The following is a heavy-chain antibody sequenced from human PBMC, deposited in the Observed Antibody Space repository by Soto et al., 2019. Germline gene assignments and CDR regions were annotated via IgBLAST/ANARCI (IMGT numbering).Heavy chain of an antibody. CDR3: ARGGYYDNKWVKLIHCGSDV. Sequence: QVQLVQSAGEMKKPGASVQVSCKASGYTFIRYGITWVRQAPGQGFEWMGWISPYDASTIYSQKLQGRVPITADTSTRIVNLTLRSLKSDDPCVYYWARGGYYDNKWVKLIHCGSDVWGPGTSVTFSS. J-gene: IGHJ6*02. D-gene: IGHD3-16*01. CDR2: ISPYDAST. V-gene: IGHV1-18*01. CDR1: GYTFIRYG.